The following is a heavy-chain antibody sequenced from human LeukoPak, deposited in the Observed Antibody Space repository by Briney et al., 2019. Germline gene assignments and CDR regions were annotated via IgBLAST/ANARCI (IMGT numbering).Heavy chain of an antibody. CDR3: ARGAKYYYDSSGYANYYYYYMDV. D-gene: IGHD3-22*01. V-gene: IGHV4-4*07. Sequence: SETLSLTCTVYGGSISSYYWSWIRQPAGKGPEWIGRIYTSGSTNYNPSLKSRVTMSVDTSKNQFSLKLSSVTAADTAVYYCARGAKYYYDSSGYANYYYYYMDVWGKGTTVTVSS. CDR1: GGSISSYY. CDR2: IYTSGST. J-gene: IGHJ6*03.